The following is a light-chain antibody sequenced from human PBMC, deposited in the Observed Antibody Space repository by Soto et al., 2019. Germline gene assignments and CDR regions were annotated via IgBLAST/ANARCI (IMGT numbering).Light chain of an antibody. CDR2: TAY. Sequence: DVQLTQSPSFLSASVGDRVTITCRASQGITNYLAWYQQKPGKAPKPLIYTAYTLQSGVQSRFSGSGAGAEFTLTITGLQPEDFATYFCQQFHTYPWTFGQGTKVDIK. V-gene: IGKV1-9*01. CDR3: QQFHTYPWT. J-gene: IGKJ1*01. CDR1: QGITNY.